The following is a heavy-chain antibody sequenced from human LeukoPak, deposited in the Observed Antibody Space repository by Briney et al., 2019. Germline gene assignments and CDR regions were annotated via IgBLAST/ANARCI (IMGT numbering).Heavy chain of an antibody. CDR3: ARDRLNAFWSGDSWDY. CDR1: GFTFSSHW. D-gene: IGHD3-3*01. J-gene: IGHJ4*02. Sequence: GGSLRLSCAASGFTFSSHWMIWVRQAPGKGLEWVANIKQDGSEKYYVDSVKGRFTISRDNTKNSLYLQMNSLRAEDTAVYYCARDRLNAFWSGDSWDYWGQGTLVTVSS. CDR2: IKQDGSEK. V-gene: IGHV3-7*01.